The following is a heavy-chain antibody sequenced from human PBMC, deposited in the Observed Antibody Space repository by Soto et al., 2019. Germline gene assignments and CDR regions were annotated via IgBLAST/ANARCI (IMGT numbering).Heavy chain of an antibody. D-gene: IGHD3-22*01. CDR1: GGSISSGDYY. CDR2: IYYSGST. J-gene: IGHJ5*02. CDR3: ARDFDSSGYYYGWFDP. V-gene: IGHV4-30-4*01. Sequence: SETLSLTCTVSGGSISSGDYYWSWIRQPPGKGLEWIGYIYYSGSTYYNPSLKSRVTISVDTSKNQFSLKLSSVTAADTAVYYCARDFDSSGYYYGWFDPWGQGTLVTVSS.